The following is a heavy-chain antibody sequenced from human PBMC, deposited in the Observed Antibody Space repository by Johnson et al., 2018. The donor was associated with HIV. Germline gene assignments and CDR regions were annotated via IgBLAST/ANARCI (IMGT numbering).Heavy chain of an antibody. Sequence: QVQLVESGGGVVQPGRSLRLSCAASGFTFSSYGMHWVRQAPGKGLEWVAFIRYDGSNKYYADSVKGRFTISRDNSKNTLYLQMNSLRAEDTAVYYCAKDGMLLRAFDIWGQGTMVTVSS. CDR1: GFTFSSYG. V-gene: IGHV3-30*02. J-gene: IGHJ3*02. CDR3: AKDGMLLRAFDI. D-gene: IGHD2-15*01. CDR2: IRYDGSNK.